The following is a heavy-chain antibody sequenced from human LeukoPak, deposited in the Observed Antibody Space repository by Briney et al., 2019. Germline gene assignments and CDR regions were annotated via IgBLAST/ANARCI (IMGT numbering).Heavy chain of an antibody. Sequence: SETLSLTCTVSGGSISSGDYYWSWIRQPPWKGLEWIGYIYYSGSTYYNPSLKSRVTISVDTSKNQFSLKLSSVTAADTAVYYCARVIVVVPAALEAFDPWGQGTLVTVSS. D-gene: IGHD2-2*01. V-gene: IGHV4-30-4*08. CDR2: IYYSGST. J-gene: IGHJ5*02. CDR3: ARVIVVVPAALEAFDP. CDR1: GGSISSGDYY.